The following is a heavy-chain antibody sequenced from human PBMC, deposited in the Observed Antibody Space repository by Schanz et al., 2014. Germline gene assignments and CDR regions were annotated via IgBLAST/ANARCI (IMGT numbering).Heavy chain of an antibody. D-gene: IGHD3-22*01. CDR3: AKDISDTSGKDDY. CDR2: ISDSGDTA. J-gene: IGHJ4*02. V-gene: IGHV3-23*01. CDR1: GFTFTNYA. Sequence: DVQLLESGGGLVQPGGSLRLSCAASGFTFTNYAMSWVRQAPGKGLEWVSLISDSGDTAYYADSVKGRFTISRDNFKGALYLQMSSLRAEDSAIYYCAKDISDTSGKDDYWGQGTLVTVSS.